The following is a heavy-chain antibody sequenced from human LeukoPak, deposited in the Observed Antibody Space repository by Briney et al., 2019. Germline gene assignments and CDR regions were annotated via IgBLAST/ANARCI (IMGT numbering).Heavy chain of an antibody. CDR1: GGSISSGGYY. J-gene: IGHJ6*02. D-gene: IGHD3-10*01. CDR2: IYYSGST. Sequence: SRTLSLTCTVSGGSISSGGYYWSWIRQHPGKGLEWIGYIYYSGSTYYNPSLKSRVTISVDTSKNQFSLKLSSVTAADTAVYYCARLHPMVRGYYYYGMDVWGQGTTVTVSS. V-gene: IGHV4-31*03. CDR3: ARLHPMVRGYYYYGMDV.